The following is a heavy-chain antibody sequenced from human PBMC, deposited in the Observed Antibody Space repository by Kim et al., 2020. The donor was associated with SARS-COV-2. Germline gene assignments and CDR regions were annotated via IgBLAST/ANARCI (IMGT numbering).Heavy chain of an antibody. Sequence: GGSLRLSCAASGFTFSSYSMNWVRQAPGKGLEWVSSISSSSSYIYYADSVKGRFTISRDNAKNSLYLQMNSLRAEDTAVYYCARGGYSYSSPFWYFDLWGRGTLVTVSS. V-gene: IGHV3-21*01. CDR2: ISSSSSYI. D-gene: IGHD5-18*01. CDR3: ARGGYSYSSPFWYFDL. J-gene: IGHJ2*01. CDR1: GFTFSSYS.